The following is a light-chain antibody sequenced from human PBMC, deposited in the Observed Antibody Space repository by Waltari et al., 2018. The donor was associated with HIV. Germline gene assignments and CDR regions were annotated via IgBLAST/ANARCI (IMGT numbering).Light chain of an antibody. CDR1: KLGDKY. Sequence: SYELTQPPSVSVSPGQTASITCSGDKLGDKYACWYQQKQGQSPVLVIYQDSKRPSGIPERFSGSNSGNTATLTISGTQAMDEADYYCQAWDSSIHVVFGGGTKLTVL. CDR2: QDS. V-gene: IGLV3-1*01. J-gene: IGLJ2*01. CDR3: QAWDSSIHVV.